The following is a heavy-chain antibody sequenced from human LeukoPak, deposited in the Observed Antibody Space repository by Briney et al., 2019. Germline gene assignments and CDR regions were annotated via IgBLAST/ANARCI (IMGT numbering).Heavy chain of an antibody. V-gene: IGHV4-59*01. CDR1: GGSISSYY. CDR2: IYYSGST. Sequence: SETLSLTCTVSGGSISSYYWSWIRQPPGKGLEWIGYIYYSGSTNYNPSLKSRVTISADTSKNQFSLKLRSVTAADTAVYYCARITTAAVTLIFDYWGQGTLVTVSS. D-gene: IGHD3-22*01. CDR3: ARITTAAVTLIFDY. J-gene: IGHJ4*02.